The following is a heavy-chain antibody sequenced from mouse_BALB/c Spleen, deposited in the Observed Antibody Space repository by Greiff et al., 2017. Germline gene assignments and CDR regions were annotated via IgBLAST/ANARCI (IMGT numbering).Heavy chain of an antibody. CDR2: ISSGGST. J-gene: IGHJ2*01. D-gene: IGHD3-1*01. V-gene: IGHV5-6-5*01. Sequence: EVQVVESGGGLVKPGGSLKLSCAASGFTFSSYAMSWVRQTPEKRLEWVASISSGGSTYYPDSVKGRFTISRDNARNILYLQMSSLRSEDTAMYYCARGGYGYYFDYWGQGTTLTVSS. CDR1: GFTFSSYA. CDR3: ARGGYGYYFDY.